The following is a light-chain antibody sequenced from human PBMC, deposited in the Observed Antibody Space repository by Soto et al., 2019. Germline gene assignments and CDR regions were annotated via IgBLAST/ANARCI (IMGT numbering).Light chain of an antibody. CDR3: QQYASSSVT. Sequence: DIQMTQSPSSLSASVGDRVTITCRASQSISDWLAWFQQKPGKAPKLLIQKASNLESGVPSRFSGGGSGTEFSLTISSLQPDDFATYSCQQYASSSVTFGQGTNREI. J-gene: IGKJ2*01. CDR1: QSISDW. CDR2: KAS. V-gene: IGKV1-5*03.